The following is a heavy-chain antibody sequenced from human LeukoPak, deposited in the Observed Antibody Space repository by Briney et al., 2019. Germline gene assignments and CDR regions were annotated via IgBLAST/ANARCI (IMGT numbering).Heavy chain of an antibody. CDR1: GFTFSSYC. Sequence: TGGSLRLSCAASGFTFSSYCMHWVRQAPGKGLEWVAFIRFDGSNKQYADSVKGRFTISRANSNNTLYLQMNSLRAEDTAVYYCTKGDESDYWGQGALVTVSS. J-gene: IGHJ4*02. CDR3: TKGDESDY. CDR2: IRFDGSNK. V-gene: IGHV3-30*02.